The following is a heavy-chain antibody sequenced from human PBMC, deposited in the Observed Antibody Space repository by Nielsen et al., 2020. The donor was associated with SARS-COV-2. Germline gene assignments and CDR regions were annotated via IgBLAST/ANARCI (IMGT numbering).Heavy chain of an antibody. Sequence: SETLSLTCTVSGGSISSSSYYWGWIRQPPGKGLEWIGSIYYSGSTYYNPSLKSRVTISVDTSKNQFSLKLSSVTAADTAVYYCARVAITFGGVIVPGDWGQGTLVTVSS. J-gene: IGHJ4*02. D-gene: IGHD3-16*02. CDR2: IYYSGST. V-gene: IGHV4-39*07. CDR1: GGSISSSSYY. CDR3: ARVAITFGGVIVPGD.